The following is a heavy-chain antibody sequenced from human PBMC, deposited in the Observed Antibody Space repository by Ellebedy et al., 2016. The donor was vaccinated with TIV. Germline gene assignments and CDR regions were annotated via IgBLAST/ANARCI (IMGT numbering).Heavy chain of an antibody. CDR1: GFTFSSYA. D-gene: IGHD3-3*01. CDR2: ISYDGSNK. CDR3: ARDRTIFGVVIHPLDY. J-gene: IGHJ4*02. V-gene: IGHV3-30-3*01. Sequence: GGSLRLXCAASGFTFSSYAMHWVRQAPGKGLEWVAVISYDGSNKYYADSVKGRFTISRDNSKNTLYLQMNSLRAEDTAVYYCARDRTIFGVVIHPLDYWGQGTLVTVSS.